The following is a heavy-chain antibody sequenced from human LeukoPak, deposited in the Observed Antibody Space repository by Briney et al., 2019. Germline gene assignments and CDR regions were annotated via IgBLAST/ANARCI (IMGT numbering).Heavy chain of an antibody. CDR1: GYTFTSYG. V-gene: IGHV1-18*01. CDR2: ISAYNGNT. D-gene: IGHD3-3*01. Sequence: ASVKVSCKASGYTFTSYGISWVRPAPGQGLEWMGWISAYNGNTNYAQKLQGRVTMTTDTSTSTAYMELRSLRSDDTAVYYCARYSTYYDFWSGYLNWFDPWGQGTLVTVSS. CDR3: ARYSTYYDFWSGYLNWFDP. J-gene: IGHJ5*02.